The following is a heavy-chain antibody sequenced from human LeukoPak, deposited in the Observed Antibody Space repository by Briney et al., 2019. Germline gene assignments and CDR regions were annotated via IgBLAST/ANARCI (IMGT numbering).Heavy chain of an antibody. CDR1: GGSISSYY. CDR3: ARALLWFGGLTAGYYFDY. V-gene: IGHV4-59*01. CDR2: IYYSGST. J-gene: IGHJ4*02. Sequence: PSETLSLTCTVSGGSISSYYWSWIRQPPGKGLEWIGYIYYSGSTNYNPSLKSRVTISVDTSKNQFSLKLSSVTAADTAVYYCARALLWFGGLTAGYYFDYWGQGALVTVSS. D-gene: IGHD3-10*01.